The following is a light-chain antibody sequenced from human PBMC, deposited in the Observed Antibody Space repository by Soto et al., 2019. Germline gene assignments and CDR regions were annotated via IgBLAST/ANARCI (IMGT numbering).Light chain of an antibody. CDR3: QQRSNWPVT. CDR2: DAS. Sequence: EIVLTQSPATLSLSPGERATLSCRASQSVSSYLAWYQQKPGQAPNLLIYDASNRATGIPARFSGSGSGTDFTLTISSLEPEDFAVYYWQQRSNWPVTFGQGTKVEIK. CDR1: QSVSSY. V-gene: IGKV3-11*01. J-gene: IGKJ1*01.